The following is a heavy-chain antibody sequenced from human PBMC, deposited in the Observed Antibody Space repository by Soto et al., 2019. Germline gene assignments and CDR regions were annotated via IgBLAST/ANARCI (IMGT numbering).Heavy chain of an antibody. Sequence: GGSLRLSCAASGFTFDDYTMHWVRQAPGKGLEWVSLISWDGGSTYYADSVKGRFTISRDNSKNSLYLQMNSLRTEDTALYYCAKDLYYGSGSYYNVDYGMDVWGQGTTVTVSS. CDR2: ISWDGGST. D-gene: IGHD3-10*01. CDR3: AKDLYYGSGSYYNVDYGMDV. J-gene: IGHJ6*02. V-gene: IGHV3-43*01. CDR1: GFTFDDYT.